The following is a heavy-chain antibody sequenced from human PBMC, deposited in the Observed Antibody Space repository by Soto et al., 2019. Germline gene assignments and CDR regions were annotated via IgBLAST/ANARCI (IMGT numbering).Heavy chain of an antibody. D-gene: IGHD1-26*01. Sequence: EVELVESGGGLVQPGGSLRLSCAASGFSFSTYWMHWVRQAPGKGLVWVSRINSDGSRINYGDSVKGRFTVSRDNAKNKVYLQKNNLRADDTAVYYCARVATGSYNWFDPWGQGTLVTVSS. CDR3: ARVATGSYNWFDP. CDR2: INSDGSRI. J-gene: IGHJ5*02. CDR1: GFSFSTYW. V-gene: IGHV3-74*01.